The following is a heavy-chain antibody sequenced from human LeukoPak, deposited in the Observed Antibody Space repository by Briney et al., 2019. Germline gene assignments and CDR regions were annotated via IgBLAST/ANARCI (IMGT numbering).Heavy chain of an antibody. D-gene: IGHD3-10*01. V-gene: IGHV3-7*04. CDR1: GFNFNSYW. Sequence: SGGSLRLSCAASGFNFNSYWMSWVRQAPGKGLECVANIKQDGSEIYFVDSVKGRFTISRDNAKSSMYLQMNSLRGEDTAVYYCAGARYGSGGYFFDFWGQGTLVTVSS. J-gene: IGHJ4*02. CDR3: AGARYGSGGYFFDF. CDR2: IKQDGSEI.